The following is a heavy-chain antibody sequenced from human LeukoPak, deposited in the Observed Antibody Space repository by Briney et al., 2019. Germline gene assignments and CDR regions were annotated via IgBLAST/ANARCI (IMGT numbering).Heavy chain of an antibody. Sequence: GGSLRLSCAASGFTFSSYSMNWVRQAPGKGLEWVANIREDGSEKYYVDSVKGQFTVSRDNAKNSLYLQVNSLRAEDTAVYYCARPYCSYTSCYEYFEPWGQGTLVTVSS. CDR2: IREDGSEK. V-gene: IGHV3-7*01. CDR3: ARPYCSYTSCYEYFEP. D-gene: IGHD2-2*01. CDR1: GFTFSSYS. J-gene: IGHJ1*01.